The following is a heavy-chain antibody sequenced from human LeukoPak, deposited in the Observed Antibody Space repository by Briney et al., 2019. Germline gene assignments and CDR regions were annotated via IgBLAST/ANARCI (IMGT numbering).Heavy chain of an antibody. D-gene: IGHD5-18*01. V-gene: IGHV1-69*01. CDR3: ARCLFGYSYGLSVKEGGPFDY. J-gene: IGHJ4*02. CDR1: GGTFSSYA. Sequence: ASVKVSCKASGGTFSSYAISWVRQAPGQGLEWMGGIIPIFGTANYAQKFQGRVTITADESTSTAYMELSSLRSEDTAVYYCARCLFGYSYGLSVKEGGPFDYWGQGTLVTVSS. CDR2: IIPIFGTA.